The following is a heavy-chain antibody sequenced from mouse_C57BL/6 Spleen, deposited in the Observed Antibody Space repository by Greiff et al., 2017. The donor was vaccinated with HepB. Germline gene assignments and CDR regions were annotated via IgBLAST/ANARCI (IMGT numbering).Heavy chain of an antibody. CDR1: GYTFTSYW. CDR3: ARGVGDYGSTLYYAMDY. Sequence: QVQLKQPGAELVKPGASVKMSCKASGYTFTSYWITWVKQRPGQGLEWIGDIYPGSGSTNYNEKFKSKATLTVDTSSSTAYMQLSSLTSEDSAVYYCARGVGDYGSTLYYAMDYWGQGTSVTVSS. V-gene: IGHV1-55*01. J-gene: IGHJ4*01. D-gene: IGHD1-1*01. CDR2: IYPGSGST.